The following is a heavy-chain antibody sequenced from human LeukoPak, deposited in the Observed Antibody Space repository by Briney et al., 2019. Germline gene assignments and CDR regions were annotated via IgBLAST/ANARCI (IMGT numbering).Heavy chain of an antibody. V-gene: IGHV3-64*01. D-gene: IGHD6-13*01. J-gene: IGHJ4*02. CDR2: INSNGDDT. CDR3: AKDGWAAAGDDY. Sequence: GGSLRLPCAASGFTFSHYSMHWVRQAPGKGLEYVSAINSNGDDTYYANSVKGRFTISGDNSKNTLYLQMGNLRPEDTAVYYCAKDGWAAAGDDYWGQGTLVTVSS. CDR1: GFTFSHYS.